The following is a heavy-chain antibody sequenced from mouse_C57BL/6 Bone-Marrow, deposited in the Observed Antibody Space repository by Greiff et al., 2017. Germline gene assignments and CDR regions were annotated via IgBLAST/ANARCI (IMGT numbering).Heavy chain of an antibody. CDR1: GFSLTSYG. J-gene: IGHJ4*01. Sequence: QVQLQQSGPGLVQPSQSLSITCTVSGFSLTSYGVHWVRQSPGKGLEWLGVIWSGGSTDYKAAFISRLSISKDNSKSPVFFKMNSVQADDTAIYYCARKVFYYYAMDYWGQGTSVTVSS. V-gene: IGHV2-2*01. CDR2: IWSGGST. CDR3: ARKVFYYYAMDY.